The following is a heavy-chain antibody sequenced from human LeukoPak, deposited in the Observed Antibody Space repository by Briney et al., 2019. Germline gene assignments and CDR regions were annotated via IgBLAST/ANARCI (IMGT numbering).Heavy chain of an antibody. D-gene: IGHD2-15*01. J-gene: IGHJ5*02. CDR1: GASISSGVYS. CDR2: IYHSGST. Sequence: KPSETLSLTCAVSGASISSGVYSWRWIRQPPGKGLEWVGCIYHSGSTYYNPSLKSRVTISVDTSKNQVSLKLSSVTAAETAVYYCARALYCSGGSCYPAQYNWFDPWGQGTLVTVSS. V-gene: IGHV4-30-2*01. CDR3: ARALYCSGGSCYPAQYNWFDP.